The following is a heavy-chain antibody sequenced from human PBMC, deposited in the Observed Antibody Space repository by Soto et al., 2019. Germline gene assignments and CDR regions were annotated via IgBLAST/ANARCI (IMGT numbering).Heavy chain of an antibody. CDR1: VFTYSSDW. CDR3: ARAYGSGSTPPTYYYYGMDV. J-gene: IGHJ6*02. Sequence: RPLRCPCPASVFTYSSDWMSWVSQAPGKGLAWVANIKQDGSEKYYVDSVKGRFTIARDNAKNSLYLQMNSLRAEDTAVYYCARAYGSGSTPPTYYYYGMDVWGQGTTVAVS. D-gene: IGHD3-10*01. V-gene: IGHV3-7*01. CDR2: IKQDGSEK.